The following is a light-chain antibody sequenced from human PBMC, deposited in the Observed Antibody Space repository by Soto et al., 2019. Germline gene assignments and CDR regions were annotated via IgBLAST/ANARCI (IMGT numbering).Light chain of an antibody. V-gene: IGLV1-40*01. Sequence: QPVLTQPPSLSGAPGQRVAISCAGSSSNIGAGSDVHWYQQLPGTAPKLLIYGNSNRPSGVPDRFSGSKSGTSASLAISGLQAEDEADYYCQAYDSSLSGVVFGGGTQLTVL. CDR1: SSNIGAGSD. CDR2: GNS. CDR3: QAYDSSLSGVV. J-gene: IGLJ2*01.